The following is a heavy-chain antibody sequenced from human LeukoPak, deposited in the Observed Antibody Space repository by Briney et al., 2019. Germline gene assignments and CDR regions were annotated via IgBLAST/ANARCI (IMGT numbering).Heavy chain of an antibody. J-gene: IGHJ4*02. Sequence: ASVKVSCKASGYTFTSYAMHWVRQAPGQRLERMGWINAGNGNTKYSQKFQGRVTITRDTSASTAYMELSSLRSEDTAVYYCARGVISYSSGWDYFDYWGQGTLVTVSS. CDR1: GYTFTSYA. D-gene: IGHD6-19*01. V-gene: IGHV1-3*01. CDR2: INAGNGNT. CDR3: ARGVISYSSGWDYFDY.